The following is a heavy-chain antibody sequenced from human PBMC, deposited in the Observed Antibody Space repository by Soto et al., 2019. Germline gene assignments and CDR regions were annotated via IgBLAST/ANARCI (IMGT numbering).Heavy chain of an antibody. D-gene: IGHD5-18*01. Sequence: GGSLRLSCAASGFPFNTYAMSWVRQAPGKGPEWVSAISESGDNAFYADSVQGRFTISRDNSYNILYLQMNSLRAEDTALYFCAKGGYIYVLDPWGQGTLVTSPQ. V-gene: IGHV3-23*01. CDR3: AKGGYIYVLDP. J-gene: IGHJ5*02. CDR2: ISESGDNA. CDR1: GFPFNTYA.